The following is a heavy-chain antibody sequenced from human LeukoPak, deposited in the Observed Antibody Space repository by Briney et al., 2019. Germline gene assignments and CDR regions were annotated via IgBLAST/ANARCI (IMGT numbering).Heavy chain of an antibody. CDR3: VRSGGYCGDTTCHVEYFDL. V-gene: IGHV4-39*01. Sequence: SETLSLTCTVSGGSISPVSGGSISSYYWTWIRQPPGKGLEWIGSIYYTGSTYYSPSLKSRVTISVDTSKNQFSLKLSSVTAADTSVYYCVRSGGYCGDTTCHVEYFDLWGRGTLVSVSS. J-gene: IGHJ2*01. CDR2: IYYTGST. CDR1: GGSISPVSGGSISSYY. D-gene: IGHD2-2*01.